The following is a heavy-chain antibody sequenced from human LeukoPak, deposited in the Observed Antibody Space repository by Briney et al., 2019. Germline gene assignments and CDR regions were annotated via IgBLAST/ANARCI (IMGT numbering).Heavy chain of an antibody. CDR3: ASSSGYYVFDY. V-gene: IGHV1-46*01. J-gene: IGHJ4*02. CDR2: INPSGGST. CDR1: GYTFTSHW. Sequence: ASVKVSCKASGYTFTSHWMHWVRQAPGQGLEWMGIINPSGGSTGYAQKFQGRVTMTRDTSTSTVYMDLSSLRSEDTAVYYCASSSGYYVFDYWGQGTLVTVSS. D-gene: IGHD3-3*01.